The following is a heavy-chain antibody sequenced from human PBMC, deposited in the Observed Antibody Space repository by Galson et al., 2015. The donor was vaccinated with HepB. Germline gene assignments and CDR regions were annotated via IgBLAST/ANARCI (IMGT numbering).Heavy chain of an antibody. J-gene: IGHJ5*02. Sequence: SLRLSCAASGFTFSSYAMHWVRQAPGKGLEWVAVISYDGSNKYYADSVKGRFTISRDNSKNTLYLQMNSLRAEDTAVYYCARAVAAAGTRWFDPWGQGALVTVSS. V-gene: IGHV3-30*04. CDR3: ARAVAAAGTRWFDP. CDR2: ISYDGSNK. D-gene: IGHD6-13*01. CDR1: GFTFSSYA.